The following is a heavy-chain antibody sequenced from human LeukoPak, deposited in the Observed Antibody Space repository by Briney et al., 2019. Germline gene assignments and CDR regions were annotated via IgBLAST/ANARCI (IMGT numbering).Heavy chain of an antibody. CDR2: MYPADSDI. V-gene: IGHV5-51*01. Sequence: GESLKISCKGSGYNFPSYWIGWVRQMPGKGLEWMGIMYPADSDIRYSPSFQGQVTISADESISTAFLQWASLKASDTAMYYCAAAAPNTAGWHYWGQGTLVTVSS. J-gene: IGHJ4*02. CDR1: GYNFPSYW. D-gene: IGHD6-13*01. CDR3: AAAAPNTAGWHY.